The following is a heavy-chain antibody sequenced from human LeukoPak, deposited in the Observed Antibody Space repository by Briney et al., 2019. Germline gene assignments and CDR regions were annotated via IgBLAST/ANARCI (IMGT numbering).Heavy chain of an antibody. V-gene: IGHV3-7*01. CDR1: GFTFSGYW. CDR2: IGEDGSGK. Sequence: GGSLRLSCAASGFTFSGYWMSWVRQAPGKGLEWVANIGEDGSGKHYVDSVRGRFTISRDNAKNSLYLQVNSLKAEDTAMYYCARDSIYSGSFSSFDLWGQGTLVTVSS. D-gene: IGHD1-26*01. CDR3: ARDSIYSGSFSSFDL. J-gene: IGHJ4*02.